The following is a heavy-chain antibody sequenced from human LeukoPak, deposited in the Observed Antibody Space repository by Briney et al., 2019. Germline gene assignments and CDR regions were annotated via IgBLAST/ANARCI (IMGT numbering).Heavy chain of an antibody. CDR3: ARGVLSGYNSGWYHDY. J-gene: IGHJ4*02. CDR2: IYHSGSI. CDR1: GYSISSGYY. D-gene: IGHD6-19*01. Sequence: SETLSLTCAVSGYSISSGYYWGWIRQPPGKGLEWIGIIYHSGSIFYNPSLKSRLTISVDTSKKQFSLKLNSVTAADTAVYYCARGVLSGYNSGWYHDYWGQGTLVTVSS. V-gene: IGHV4-38-2*01.